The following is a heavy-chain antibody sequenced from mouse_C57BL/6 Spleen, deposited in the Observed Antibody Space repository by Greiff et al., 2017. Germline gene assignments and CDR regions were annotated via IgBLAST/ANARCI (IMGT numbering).Heavy chain of an antibody. V-gene: IGHV14-1*01. CDR3: SAYYGSSLDY. Sequence: EVQLQQSGAELVRPGASVKLSCTASGFNIKDYYMHWVKQRPEQGLEWIGRIDPDDGDTEYAPKFQGKDTMTADTSSNTAYLQLSSLTSEDTAVYYCSAYYGSSLDYWGQGTSVTVSS. CDR1: GFNIKDYY. CDR2: IDPDDGDT. J-gene: IGHJ4*01. D-gene: IGHD1-1*01.